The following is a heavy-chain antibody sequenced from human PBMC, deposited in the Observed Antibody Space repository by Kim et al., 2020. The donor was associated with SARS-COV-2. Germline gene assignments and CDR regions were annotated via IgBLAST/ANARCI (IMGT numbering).Heavy chain of an antibody. CDR1: GFTLNDYG. CDR2: IAPRGGNT. Sequence: GGSLRLSCAASGFTLNDYGMNWVRQAPGKGLEWISVIAPRGGNTFYADSVKGRFTISRDISKNTLFLQMNSLRADDTAVYYCAKAVALDDGWTSYFDYWGQGSQVTVSS. V-gene: IGHV3-23*01. J-gene: IGHJ4*02. D-gene: IGHD6-19*01. CDR3: AKAVALDDGWTSYFDY.